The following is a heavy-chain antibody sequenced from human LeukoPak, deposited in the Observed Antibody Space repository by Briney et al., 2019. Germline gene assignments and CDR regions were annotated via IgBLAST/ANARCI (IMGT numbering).Heavy chain of an antibody. CDR1: GFTFSSYG. J-gene: IGHJ3*02. CDR2: IWYDGSNK. Sequence: GGSLRLSCAASGFTFSSYGMHWVRQAPGKGLEWVAVIWYDGSNKYYADSVKGRFTISRDNSKNTLYLQMNSLRAEDTAVYYCARDGHGDPHDAFDIWGQGTMVTVSP. V-gene: IGHV3-33*01. CDR3: ARDGHGDPHDAFDI. D-gene: IGHD4-17*01.